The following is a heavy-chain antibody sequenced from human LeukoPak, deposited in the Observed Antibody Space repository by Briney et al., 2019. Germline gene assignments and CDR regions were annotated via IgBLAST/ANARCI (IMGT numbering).Heavy chain of an antibody. CDR2: IYHSGST. V-gene: IGHV4-38-2*02. CDR1: GYSISSGYY. CDR3: ASIFIAAAGPSFDY. J-gene: IGHJ4*02. Sequence: PSETLSLTCTVSGYSISSGYYWGWIRQPPGKGLEWIGSIYHSGSTYYNPSLKSRVTISVDTSKNQFSLKLSSVTAADTAVYYCASIFIAAAGPSFDYWGQGTLVTVSS. D-gene: IGHD6-13*01.